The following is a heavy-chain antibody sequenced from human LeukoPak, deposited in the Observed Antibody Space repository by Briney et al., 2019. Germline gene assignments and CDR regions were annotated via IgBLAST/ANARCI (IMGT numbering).Heavy chain of an antibody. CDR2: ISYIGNS. Sequence: PSQTLSLTCTVSGGSITSDGYCWSWIRQHPGKGLEWIGYISYIGNSYYNPSLKSRVTVSSDTSKNQFSLRLNSVTAADTAVYYCARGRIVVVPPAGVGDWFDPWGQGTLVTVSS. D-gene: IGHD2-2*01. J-gene: IGHJ5*02. CDR1: GGSITSDGYC. CDR3: ARGRIVVVPPAGVGDWFDP. V-gene: IGHV4-31*03.